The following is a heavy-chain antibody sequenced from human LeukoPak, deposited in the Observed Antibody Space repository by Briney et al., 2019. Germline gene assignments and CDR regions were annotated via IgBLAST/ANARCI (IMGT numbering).Heavy chain of an antibody. J-gene: IGHJ4*02. V-gene: IGHV5-51*01. CDR2: IYPPEADT. CDR3: ARRVGNSAIDY. Sequence: GLXCMGIIYPPEADTRYSPSFQGQVTISGDKSISTAYLQWSSLKASDTAMYYCARRVGNSAIDYWGQGTLVTVSS. D-gene: IGHD4-23*01.